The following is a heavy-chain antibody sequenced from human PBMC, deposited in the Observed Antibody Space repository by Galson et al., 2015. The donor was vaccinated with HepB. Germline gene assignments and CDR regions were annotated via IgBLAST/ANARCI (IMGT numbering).Heavy chain of an antibody. CDR2: IIPILGIP. CDR3: VVVYMDV. J-gene: IGHJ6*02. Sequence: SVKVSCKASGGTFSSYAINWVRQAPGQGLEWVGRIIPILGIPNYAQKFQGRVTITADKSTSTVYMELSSLRSEDTAVYYCVVVYMDVWGQGTTVTVSS. V-gene: IGHV1-69*04. D-gene: IGHD3-10*01. CDR1: GGTFSSYA.